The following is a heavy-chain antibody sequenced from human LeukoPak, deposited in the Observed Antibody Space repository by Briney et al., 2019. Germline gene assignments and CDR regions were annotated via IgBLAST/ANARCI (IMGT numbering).Heavy chain of an antibody. J-gene: IGHJ5*02. CDR3: ARAGDYGDYVGWFDP. D-gene: IGHD4-17*01. CDR2: IYTSGST. V-gene: IGHV4-4*07. Sequence: SETLSLTCTVSGGSISTYYWSWIRQPAGKGLEWIGRIYTSGSTNYNPSLKSRVTMSVDTSKNQFSLKLTSVTAADTAVYYCARAGDYGDYVGWFDPWGQGTLVTVSS. CDR1: GGSISTYY.